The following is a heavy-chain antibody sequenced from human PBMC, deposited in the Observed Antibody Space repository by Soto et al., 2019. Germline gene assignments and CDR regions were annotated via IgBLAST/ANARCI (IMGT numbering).Heavy chain of an antibody. J-gene: IGHJ4*02. CDR1: GGSISTSSSTYY. Sequence: SETLSLTCXVSGGSISTSSSTYYWGWMRQPPGKGLEWIASFFYSGKSFYNPSLKSRVTMSVDTSKNQFSLNLSSVTAADTAVYYCARHKTLITFGEVLVTSPFDYWGQGTLVTVSS. V-gene: IGHV4-39*01. CDR3: ARHKTLITFGEVLVTSPFDY. D-gene: IGHD3-16*02. CDR2: FFYSGKS.